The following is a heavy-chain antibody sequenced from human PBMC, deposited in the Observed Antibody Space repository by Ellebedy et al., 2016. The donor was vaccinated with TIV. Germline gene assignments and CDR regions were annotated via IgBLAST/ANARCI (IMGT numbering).Heavy chain of an antibody. V-gene: IGHV3-30*04. CDR3: ARYGDYVWDLKTDY. D-gene: IGHD4-17*01. J-gene: IGHJ4*02. Sequence: GGSLRLSXAASGFTFSSYAMHWVRQAPGKGLEWVAVISYDGSNKYYADSVKGRFTISRDNSKNTLYLQMNSLRAEDTAVYYCARYGDYVWDLKTDYWGQGTLVTVSS. CDR2: ISYDGSNK. CDR1: GFTFSSYA.